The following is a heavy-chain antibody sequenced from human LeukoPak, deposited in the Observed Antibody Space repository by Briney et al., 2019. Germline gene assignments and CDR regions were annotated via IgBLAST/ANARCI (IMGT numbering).Heavy chain of an antibody. CDR1: GGSISSSSYY. J-gene: IGHJ4*02. CDR3: ARQGKQQLVLLKPAFDY. CDR2: IYYSGST. V-gene: IGHV4-39*01. Sequence: SETLSLTCTVSGGSISSSSYYWGWIRQPPGKGLEWIGSIYYSGSTYYNPSLKSRVTISVDTSKNQLSLKLSSVTAADTAVYYCARQGKQQLVLLKPAFDYWGQGTLVTVSS. D-gene: IGHD6-13*01.